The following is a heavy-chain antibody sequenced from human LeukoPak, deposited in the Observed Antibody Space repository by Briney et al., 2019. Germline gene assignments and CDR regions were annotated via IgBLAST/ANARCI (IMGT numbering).Heavy chain of an antibody. CDR3: ATAPIKRITIFGVLID. CDR1: GGSISSYY. D-gene: IGHD3-3*01. J-gene: IGHJ4*02. CDR2: IYTSGST. Sequence: SETLSLTCTVSGGSISSYYWSWIRQPAGKGLEWIGRIYTSGSTNYNPSLKSRVTMSVDTSKNQFSLKLSSVTAADTAVYYCATAPIKRITIFGVLIDWGQGALVTVSS. V-gene: IGHV4-4*07.